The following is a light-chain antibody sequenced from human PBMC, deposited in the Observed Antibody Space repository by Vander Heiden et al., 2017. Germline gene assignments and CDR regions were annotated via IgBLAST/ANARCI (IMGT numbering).Light chain of an antibody. V-gene: IGLV2-14*01. CDR1: SSDVGGYNY. Sequence: QSALTQPASVSGSPGQSITISCTGTSSDVGGYNYVSWYQQHPGKAPKLMSYDVSNRPSGVSNRFSGSKSGNTAYLTISGLQAEDEADYYCSSYTSSSTLGVFGGGTKLTVL. CDR3: SSYTSSSTLGV. CDR2: DVS. J-gene: IGLJ2*01.